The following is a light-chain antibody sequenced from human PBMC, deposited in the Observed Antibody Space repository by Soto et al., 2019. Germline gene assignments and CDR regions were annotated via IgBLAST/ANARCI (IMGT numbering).Light chain of an antibody. CDR3: SSYTSSSTYV. V-gene: IGLV2-18*02. CDR2: EVS. Sequence: QSVLTQPPSVSRSPGQSVTISCTGTSSDVGSYNRVPWYQQPPGTAPKLMIYEVSNRPSGVPDRFSGSKSGNTASLTISGLQAEDEADYYCSSYTSSSTYVFGTGTKVTGL. CDR1: SSDVGSYNR. J-gene: IGLJ1*01.